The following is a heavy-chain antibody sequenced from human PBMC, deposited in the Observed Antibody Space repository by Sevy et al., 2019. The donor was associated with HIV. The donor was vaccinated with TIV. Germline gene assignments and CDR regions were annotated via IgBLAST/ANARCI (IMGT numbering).Heavy chain of an antibody. CDR1: GGSISSSSYY. V-gene: IGHV4-39*01. D-gene: IGHD2-15*01. Sequence: SETLSLTCTVSGGSISSSSYYWGWIRQPPGKGLEWIGSIYYSGSTYYNPSLKSRVTISVDTSKTQFSLKLSSVTAADTAVYYCTRQNIVVVVAATYNWFDPWGQGTLITVSS. J-gene: IGHJ5*02. CDR2: IYYSGST. CDR3: TRQNIVVVVAATYNWFDP.